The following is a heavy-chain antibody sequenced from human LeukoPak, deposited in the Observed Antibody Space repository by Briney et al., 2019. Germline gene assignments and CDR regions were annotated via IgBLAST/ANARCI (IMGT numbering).Heavy chain of an antibody. CDR3: ARDKYGELGGYYFDY. D-gene: IGHD1-26*01. CDR2: IYYSGST. CDR1: GGSISSYY. Sequence: SETLSLTCTVSGGSISSYYWSWIRQPPGKGLEWIGYIYYSGSTKYNPSLKSRVTISVDTSKNQFSLKLSSVTAADTAVYYCARDKYGELGGYYFDYWGQGTLVTVSS. J-gene: IGHJ4*02. V-gene: IGHV4-59*12.